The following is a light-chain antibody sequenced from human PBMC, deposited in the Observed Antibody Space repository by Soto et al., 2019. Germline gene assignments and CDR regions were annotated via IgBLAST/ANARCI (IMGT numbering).Light chain of an antibody. J-gene: IGKJ3*01. CDR1: QGISTY. Sequence: DIQMTQSPSSLSASVGDRVTITFLASQGISTYLNWYQQKPGKAPKLLIYAASSLQSGVPSRFSGSGSGTEFTLTISNLQPDDFAVYYCQQCFSLPPTFGPGTKVDIK. CDR3: QQCFSLPPT. V-gene: IGKV1-39*01. CDR2: AAS.